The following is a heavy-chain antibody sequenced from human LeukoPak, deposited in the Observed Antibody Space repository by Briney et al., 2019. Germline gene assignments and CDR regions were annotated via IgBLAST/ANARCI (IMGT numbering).Heavy chain of an antibody. D-gene: IGHD1-26*01. V-gene: IGHV6-1*01. J-gene: IGHJ2*01. CDR3: ARDSRGWELHYWYFDL. CDR1: GDSVSSNSAA. Sequence: SQTLSLTCAISGDSVSSNSAAWNWIRQSPSRGLEWLGRAYYRSKWYNDYAVSVKSRITINPDTSKNQFSLQLNSVTPEDTAVYYCARDSRGWELHYWYFDLWGRGTLVTVSS. CDR2: AYYRSKWYN.